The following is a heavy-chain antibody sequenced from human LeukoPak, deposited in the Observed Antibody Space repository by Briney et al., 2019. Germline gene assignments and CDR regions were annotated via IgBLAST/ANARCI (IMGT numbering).Heavy chain of an antibody. J-gene: IGHJ4*02. V-gene: IGHV4-34*01. CDR3: ARGSRSWYGY. Sequence: SETLSLTCAVYVGSFSGYYWSEIRQPPGRGREWIGEINHSGSTNYNPSLKSRVTISVDTSKNQFSLKLSSVPAADTAVYYCARGSRSWYGYWGQGTLVTVSS. D-gene: IGHD6-13*01. CDR1: VGSFSGYY. CDR2: INHSGST.